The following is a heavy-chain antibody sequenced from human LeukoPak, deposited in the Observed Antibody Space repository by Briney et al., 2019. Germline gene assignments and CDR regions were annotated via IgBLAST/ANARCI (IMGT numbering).Heavy chain of an antibody. D-gene: IGHD5-18*01. CDR2: ISSSGSTI. CDR1: GFTFRSFE. V-gene: IGHV3-48*03. CDR3: ARGGAMGIDY. J-gene: IGHJ4*02. Sequence: GSLRLSCAASGFTFRSFEMNXVRQALGKGLEWVSYISSSGSTIYHADSVKGRFTISRDNAKKSVYLQMNSLRADDTAVYYCARGGAMGIDYWGQGTLLSVSS.